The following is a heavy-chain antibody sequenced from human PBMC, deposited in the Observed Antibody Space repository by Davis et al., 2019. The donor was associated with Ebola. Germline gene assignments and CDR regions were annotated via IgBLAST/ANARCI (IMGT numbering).Heavy chain of an antibody. J-gene: IGHJ4*02. CDR3: ARRVTIVYYFDY. CDR2: INHRGST. V-gene: IGHV4-34*01. CDR1: GGSSSDYY. D-gene: IGHD2/OR15-2a*01. Sequence: PSETLSLTCAIYGGSSSDYYWSWIRQTPGKALEWIGEINHRGSTNYNPSLQSRVSISVDTSKNQFSLRLSSVTAADTAVYYCARRVTIVYYFDYWGQGTLVTVSS.